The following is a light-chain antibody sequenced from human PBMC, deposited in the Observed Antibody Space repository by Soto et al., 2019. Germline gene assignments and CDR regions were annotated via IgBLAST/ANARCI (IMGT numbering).Light chain of an antibody. CDR1: QGIRID. Sequence: DIQMTQSPSSLSASVGDRVTITCRASQGIRIDLGWYQQKPGKAPKRLIYAASSLQSGVPSRFRGSGSGTEFTLTXSSLQPEDFATXXXXQXXXXPRTFXQGTTVDIK. J-gene: IGKJ1*01. CDR2: AAS. V-gene: IGKV1-17*01. CDR3: XQXXXXPRT.